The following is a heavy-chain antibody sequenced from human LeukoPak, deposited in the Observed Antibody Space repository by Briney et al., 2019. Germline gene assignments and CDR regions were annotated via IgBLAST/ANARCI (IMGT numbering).Heavy chain of an antibody. CDR1: GDSISSSSYY. J-gene: IGHJ4*02. V-gene: IGHV4-39*01. CDR3: ARYWGPYDNSGAYFDY. Sequence: SETLSLTCTVSGDSISSSSYYWVWHRQPPGKGLEWIATIHYTGSTYYNPSLKSRVTIDTSKNQFSLKLSSVTAADTAMYYCARYWGPYDNSGAYFDYWGQGTLVTVSS. D-gene: IGHD3-22*01. CDR2: IHYTGST.